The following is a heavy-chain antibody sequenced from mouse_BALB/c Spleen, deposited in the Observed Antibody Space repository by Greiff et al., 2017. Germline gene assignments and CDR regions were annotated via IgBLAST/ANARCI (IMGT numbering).Heavy chain of an antibody. CDR3: ARSGYDAWFAY. V-gene: IGHV1-4*01. CDR2: INPSSGYT. J-gene: IGHJ3*01. CDR1: GYTFTSYT. D-gene: IGHD2-14*01. Sequence: QVQLQQSGAELARPGASVKMSCKASGYTFTSYTMHWVKQRPGQGLEWIGYINPSSGYTNYNQKFKDKATLTADKSSSTAYMQLSSLTSEDSAVYYCARSGYDAWFAYWGQGTLVTVSA.